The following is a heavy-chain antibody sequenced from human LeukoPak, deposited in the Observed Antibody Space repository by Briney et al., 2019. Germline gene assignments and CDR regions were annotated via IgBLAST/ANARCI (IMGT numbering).Heavy chain of an antibody. CDR1: GFTFSSYA. Sequence: GRSLRLAWAAAGFTFSSYAISWVRQAAGKWLEWVSAISGSGGSTYHADSVKGRITISRDNSKNTLYLQMNSLRAEDTAVYYCARRVATYYFDYWGQGTLVTVSS. CDR3: ARRVATYYFDY. D-gene: IGHD5-12*01. CDR2: ISGSGGST. V-gene: IGHV3-23*01. J-gene: IGHJ4*02.